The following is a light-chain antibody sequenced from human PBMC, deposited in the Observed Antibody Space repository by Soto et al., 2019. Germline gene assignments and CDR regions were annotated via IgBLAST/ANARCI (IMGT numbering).Light chain of an antibody. V-gene: IGKV3-11*01. CDR1: LSVSVY. CDR2: DAS. Sequence: VVLRQPPPTLSLSPGERATLSCRTSLSVSVYLDWYQQKPGQAPRLLISDASNRATGIPARFSGSGSGTDFTLTISSLEPEDFAVYYCHQRQYWPPITFGQGTRLEIK. J-gene: IGKJ5*01. CDR3: HQRQYWPPIT.